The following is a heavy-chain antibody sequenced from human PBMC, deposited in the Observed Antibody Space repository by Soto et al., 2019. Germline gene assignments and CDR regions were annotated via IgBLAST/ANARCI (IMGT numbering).Heavy chain of an antibody. V-gene: IGHV3-48*01. Sequence: EVQLVESGGGLVQPGGSLRLSCAASGFSFSDYTMIWVRQAPGKGLEWVSYVSSSGVSKLYADSVKGRFTISRDNAKNSLYLQMNSLRGEDTAVYYCVRDIYGDYVVEHWGQGTLVTVSS. CDR3: VRDIYGDYVVEH. CDR2: VSSSGVSK. D-gene: IGHD4-17*01. J-gene: IGHJ4*01. CDR1: GFSFSDYT.